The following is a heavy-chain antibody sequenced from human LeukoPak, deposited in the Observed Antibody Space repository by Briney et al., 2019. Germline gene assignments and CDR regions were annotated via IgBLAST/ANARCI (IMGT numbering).Heavy chain of an antibody. CDR3: ARGGYYDSSGYYAFYFDY. CDR1: GGSISSSSYY. CDR2: IYYSGST. Sequence: SETLSLTCTVSGGSISSSSYYWGWIRQPPGKGLEWIGSIYYSGSTYYNPPLKSRVTISVDTSKNQFSLKLSSVTAADTAVYYCARGGYYDSSGYYAFYFDYWGQGTLVTVSS. V-gene: IGHV4-39*07. D-gene: IGHD3-22*01. J-gene: IGHJ4*02.